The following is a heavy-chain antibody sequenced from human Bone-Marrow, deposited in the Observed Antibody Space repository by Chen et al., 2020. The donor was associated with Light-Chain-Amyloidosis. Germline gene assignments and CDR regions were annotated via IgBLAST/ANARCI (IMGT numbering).Heavy chain of an antibody. CDR3: AKAVARWLLLQPDY. Sequence: VQLLESGGGLVQPGGSLRLSCAASGFTFSSYGMHWVRQAPGKGLEWVAFIRYDGSNKYYADSVKGRFTISRDNSKNTLYLQMNSLRAEDTAVYFCAKAVARWLLLQPDYWGQGTLVTVSS. D-gene: IGHD5-12*01. CDR2: IRYDGSNK. J-gene: IGHJ4*02. V-gene: IGHV3-30*02. CDR1: GFTFSSYG.